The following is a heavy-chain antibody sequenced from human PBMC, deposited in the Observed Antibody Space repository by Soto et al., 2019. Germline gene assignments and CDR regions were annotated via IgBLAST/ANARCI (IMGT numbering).Heavy chain of an antibody. CDR1: GVTFKDYG. J-gene: IGHJ2*01. D-gene: IGHD3-16*01. CDR2: ISYDGKQT. Sequence: GGSLRLSCGAPGVTFKDYGMHWVRQAPGKGLEWVAVISYDGKQTYYADSVKGRFTISKDKSKRTLFLQMNSLRVDDTAVYYCARDGWGSNWYFDLWGRGTLVTV. V-gene: IGHV3-30*03. CDR3: ARDGWGSNWYFDL.